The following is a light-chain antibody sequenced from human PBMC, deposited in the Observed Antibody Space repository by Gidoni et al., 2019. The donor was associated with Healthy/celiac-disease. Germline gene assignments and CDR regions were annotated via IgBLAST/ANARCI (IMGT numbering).Light chain of an antibody. CDR1: PSVSSN. Sequence: EIVMTQPPATLSVSPGERATLSCRASPSVSSNLAWYQQKPGQAPRLLIYGASTRATGIPARFSGSGSGTEFTLTISSLQSEDFAVYYCQQYNNWPITFGPGTKVDIK. CDR2: GAS. J-gene: IGKJ3*01. V-gene: IGKV3-15*01. CDR3: QQYNNWPIT.